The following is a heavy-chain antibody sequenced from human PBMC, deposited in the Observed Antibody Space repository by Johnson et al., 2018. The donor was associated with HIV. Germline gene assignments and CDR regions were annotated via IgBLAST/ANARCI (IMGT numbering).Heavy chain of an antibody. CDR1: GFTFDDYG. CDR3: ARAADSGGLWFGEEKAFDI. J-gene: IGHJ3*02. Sequence: VQLVESGGGVVRPGGSLRLSCAAPGFTFDDYGMSWVRQAPGKGLEWIARTRDKANSYSTEYAASVKGRFIISRDGLKDSLYLQMNSLSAEDTAVYYCARAADSGGLWFGEEKAFDIWGQGTMVTVSS. CDR2: TRDKANSYST. V-gene: IGHV3-72*01. D-gene: IGHD3-10*01.